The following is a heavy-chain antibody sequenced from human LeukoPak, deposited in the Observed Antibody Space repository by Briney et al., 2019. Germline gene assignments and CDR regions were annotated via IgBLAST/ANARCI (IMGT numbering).Heavy chain of an antibody. CDR3: ARESYYYDSSGSTDY. V-gene: IGHV3-7*01. D-gene: IGHD3-22*01. CDR1: GFTFSSYW. Sequence: GGSLRLSCADSGFTFSSYWMSWVRQAPGKGLEWVANIKQDGSEKYYVDSVKGRFTISRDNAKNSLYLQMNSLRAEDTAVYYCARESYYYDSSGSTDYWGQGTLVTVSS. CDR2: IKQDGSEK. J-gene: IGHJ4*02.